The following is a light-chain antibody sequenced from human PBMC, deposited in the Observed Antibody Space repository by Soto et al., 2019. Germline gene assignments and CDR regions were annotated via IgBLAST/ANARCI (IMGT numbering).Light chain of an antibody. V-gene: IGLV2-8*01. CDR1: VSDVGGYNY. J-gene: IGLJ1*01. CDR2: QVS. Sequence: QSVLTQPPSASGSPGQSVTICCAGTVSDVGGYNYVSWYQQHPGKVPQLMIYQVSKRPSGVPDRFSASKSDTTASLTISGLQAEDEGDYYCMSYAGGNRFVFGTGTKLTVL. CDR3: MSYAGGNRFV.